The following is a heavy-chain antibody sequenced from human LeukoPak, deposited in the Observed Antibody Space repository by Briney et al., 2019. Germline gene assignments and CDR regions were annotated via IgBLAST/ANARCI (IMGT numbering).Heavy chain of an antibody. CDR1: GGXISSYY. CDR2: IYYSGST. J-gene: IGHJ4*02. Sequence: SETLSLTCTVSGGXISSYYWSWIRQPPGKGLEWIGYIYYSGSTNYNPSLKSRVTISVDTSKNQFSLKLSSVTAADTAVYYCARDAGAAAGTFDYWGQGTLVTVSS. D-gene: IGHD6-13*01. CDR3: ARDAGAAAGTFDY. V-gene: IGHV4-59*01.